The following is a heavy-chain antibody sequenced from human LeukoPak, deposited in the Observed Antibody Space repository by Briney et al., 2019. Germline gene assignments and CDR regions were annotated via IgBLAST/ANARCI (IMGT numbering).Heavy chain of an antibody. V-gene: IGHV1-18*01. CDR2: ISAYNGNT. CDR1: GYTFTSYG. D-gene: IGHD1-26*01. J-gene: IGHJ3*02. CDR3: ARGGSYLSAFDI. Sequence: ASVKVSCKASGYTFTSYGISWVRQAPGQGLEWMGWISAYNGNTNYVQNFQGRVTMTTDTSTSTAYMELRSLRSDDTAVYYCARGGSYLSAFDIWGQGTMVTVSS.